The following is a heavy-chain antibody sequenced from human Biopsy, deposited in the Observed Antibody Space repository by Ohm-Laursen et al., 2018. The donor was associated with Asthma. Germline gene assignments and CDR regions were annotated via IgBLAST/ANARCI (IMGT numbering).Heavy chain of an antibody. CDR2: IKHDGTEK. CDR3: ARTFHFWSPYHAEHYQL. V-gene: IGHV3-7*01. D-gene: IGHD3-3*02. Sequence: SLRLSCAASGFTFGDYWMSWVRQVPGKGLEWVANIKHDGTEKNHVDSLKGRFTISRDNAKNPLYLQMNSLRAEDTAVYYCARTFHFWSPYHAEHYQLWGQGTLATVPS. J-gene: IGHJ1*01. CDR1: GFTFGDYW.